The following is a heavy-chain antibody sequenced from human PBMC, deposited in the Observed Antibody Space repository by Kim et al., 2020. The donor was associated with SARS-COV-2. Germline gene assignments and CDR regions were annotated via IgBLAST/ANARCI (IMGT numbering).Heavy chain of an antibody. V-gene: IGHV7-4-1*02. Sequence: ASVKVSCKASGYTFTSYAMNWVRQAPGQGLEWMGWINTNTGNPTYAQGFTGRFVFSLDTSVSTAYLQISSLKAEDTAVYYCARLRALRYDSSGYYYYYGMDVWGQGTTVTVSS. CDR3: ARLRALRYDSSGYYYYYGMDV. CDR1: GYTFTSYA. J-gene: IGHJ6*02. D-gene: IGHD3-22*01. CDR2: INTNTGNP.